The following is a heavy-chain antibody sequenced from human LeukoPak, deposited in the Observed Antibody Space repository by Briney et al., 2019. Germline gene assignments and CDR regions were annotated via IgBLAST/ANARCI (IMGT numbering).Heavy chain of an antibody. Sequence: SETLSLTCTVSGGSISSYYWSWIRQPPGKGLEWIGYIYYSGSTNYNPPLKSRVTISVDTSKNQFSLKLSSVTAADTAVYYCATYPSRYTTEEYYFGYWGQGTLVTVSS. CDR2: IYYSGST. CDR3: ATYPSRYTTEEYYFGY. J-gene: IGHJ4*02. V-gene: IGHV4-59*08. CDR1: GGSISSYY. D-gene: IGHD5-12*01.